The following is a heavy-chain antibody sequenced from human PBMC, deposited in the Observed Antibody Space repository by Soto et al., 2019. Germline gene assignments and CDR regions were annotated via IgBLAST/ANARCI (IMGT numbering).Heavy chain of an antibody. J-gene: IGHJ4*02. CDR1: GYTFTRNA. V-gene: IGHV1-3*01. CDR3: ARAPYGSGSYSSAYFDY. Sequence: ASVKVSCKASGYTFTRNAIHWVRQAPGQRLEWMGWINAANGNTKYSQKFQGRVTITTDTSASTAYMELSSLGSEDTAVYYCARAPYGSGSYSSAYFDYWGQGTLVTVSS. CDR2: INAANGNT. D-gene: IGHD3-10*01.